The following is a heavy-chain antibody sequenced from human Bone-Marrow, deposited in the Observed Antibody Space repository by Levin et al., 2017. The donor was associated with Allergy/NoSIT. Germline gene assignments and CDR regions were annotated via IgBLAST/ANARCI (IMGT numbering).Heavy chain of an antibody. V-gene: IGHV1-2*02. CDR3: ATLYTYASRELNYFDY. CDR2: INPNSGGT. Sequence: ASVKVSCKASGYIFTDYYIHWVRQAPGQGLEWMGWINPNSGGTNYAQKFQGRVTMTRDTSISTAYMELSRLRSDDTAVYYCATLYTYASRELNYFDYWGQGTLVTVSS. CDR1: GYIFTDYY. J-gene: IGHJ4*02. D-gene: IGHD5-18*01.